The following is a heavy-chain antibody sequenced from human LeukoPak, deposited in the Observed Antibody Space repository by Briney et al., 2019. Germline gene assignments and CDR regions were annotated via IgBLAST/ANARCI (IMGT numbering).Heavy chain of an antibody. Sequence: SGTLSLTCAVSGGSISTYNWWSWVRQPPGKGLEWIGEIFYSGSINYNPSLKSRVTLSLDKSKNQFSLQLSSVTAADTAMYYCAKTHSHFPHYFDYWGQGTLVIVSS. CDR3: AKTHSHFPHYFDY. J-gene: IGHJ4*02. V-gene: IGHV4-4*02. CDR2: IFYSGSI. D-gene: IGHD4-11*01. CDR1: GGSISTYNW.